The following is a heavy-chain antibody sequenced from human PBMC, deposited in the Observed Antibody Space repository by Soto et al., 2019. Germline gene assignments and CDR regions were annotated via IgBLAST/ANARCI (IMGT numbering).Heavy chain of an antibody. Sequence: QVPLVQSGAEVKKPGASVKVSCKASGYSFTSNDITWVRQAPGQGLEWMGWMNANSGLTGYAQKFQGRVTMTRNTSISTAYMELSSLTSEDTAVYYCARDATSPDYWGQGTLVAVSS. CDR2: MNANSGLT. J-gene: IGHJ4*02. CDR1: GYSFTSND. CDR3: ARDATSPDY. V-gene: IGHV1-8*01. D-gene: IGHD2-2*01.